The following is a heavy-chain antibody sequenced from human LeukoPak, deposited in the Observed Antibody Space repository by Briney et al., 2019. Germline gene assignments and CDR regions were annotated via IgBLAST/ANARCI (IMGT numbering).Heavy chain of an antibody. CDR2: IRSKTYGGTT. Sequence: TGGSLRLSCTASRFTLADYAMSWVRQAPGKGLGWVGFIRSKTYGGTTEYAASVKGRFITSRHASKSIAHLQIHPVSREHTGMYYCTRDLSGYAKPIDNWGQGTLVIVSS. CDR1: RFTLADYA. V-gene: IGHV3-49*04. J-gene: IGHJ4*02. CDR3: TRDLSGYAKPIDN. D-gene: IGHD5-12*01.